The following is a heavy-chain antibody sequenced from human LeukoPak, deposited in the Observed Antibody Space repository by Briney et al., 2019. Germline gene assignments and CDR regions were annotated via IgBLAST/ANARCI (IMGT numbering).Heavy chain of an antibody. V-gene: IGHV3-74*01. Sequence: PGGSLRLSCAASGFTFSSYWVHWVRQPPGKGLVWVSRINSDGSTTTYADSVKGRFTISRDNAQNTLYLQMNSLRAEDTAVYYCARGAQGYYYDYMDVWGKGTTVIVSS. CDR2: INSDGSTT. J-gene: IGHJ6*03. CDR3: ARGAQGYYYDYMDV. CDR1: GFTFSSYW. D-gene: IGHD2-15*01.